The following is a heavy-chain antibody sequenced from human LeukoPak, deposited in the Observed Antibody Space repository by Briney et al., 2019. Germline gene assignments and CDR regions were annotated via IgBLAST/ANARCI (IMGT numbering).Heavy chain of an antibody. J-gene: IGHJ4*02. CDR3: ARRGYSYGSFDY. CDR2: IIPIFGTA. D-gene: IGHD5-18*01. CDR1: GGTFSSYA. V-gene: IGHV1-69*05. Sequence: SVKVSCKASGGTFSSYAISWVRQAPGQGLEWMGGIIPIFGTANYAQKFQGRVTMTRDMSTSTVYMELSSLRSEDTAVYYCARRGYSYGSFDYWGQGTLVTVSS.